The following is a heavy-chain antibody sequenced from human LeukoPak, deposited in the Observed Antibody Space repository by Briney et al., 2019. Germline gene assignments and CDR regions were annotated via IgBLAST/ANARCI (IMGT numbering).Heavy chain of an antibody. J-gene: IGHJ4*02. Sequence: KSSETLSLTCTVSGGSISSYYWSWIRQPPGKGLEWIGYIYYSGSTNYNPSLKSRVTISVDTSKNQFSLKLSSVTAADTAVYYCARHVRSSSWYVVGPFDYWGQGTLVTVSP. D-gene: IGHD6-13*01. CDR1: GGSISSYY. CDR3: ARHVRSSSWYVVGPFDY. CDR2: IYYSGST. V-gene: IGHV4-59*08.